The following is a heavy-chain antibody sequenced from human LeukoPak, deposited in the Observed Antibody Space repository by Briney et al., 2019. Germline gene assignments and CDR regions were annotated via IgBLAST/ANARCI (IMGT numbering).Heavy chain of an antibody. CDR3: ARERRIAVAGRGYYFDY. D-gene: IGHD6-19*01. CDR1: GFTFSSYA. J-gene: IGHJ4*02. V-gene: IGHV3-30*04. Sequence: GGSLRLSCAASGFTFSSYAMHWVRQAPGKGLEWVAVISYDGSNKYYADSVKGRFTISRDNSKNTLYLQMNSLRAEDTAVYYCARERRIAVAGRGYYFDYWGQGTLVTVSS. CDR2: ISYDGSNK.